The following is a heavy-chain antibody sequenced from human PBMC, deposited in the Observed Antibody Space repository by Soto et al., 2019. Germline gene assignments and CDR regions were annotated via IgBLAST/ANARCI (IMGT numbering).Heavy chain of an antibody. Sequence: SETLSLTCTVAGGSISSYDWSWIRQPPGKGLEWIGYIYYSGSTNYNPSLKSRVTISVDTSKNQFSLKLSSVTAADTAVYYCARSGDIVATIGNFDYWGQGTLVTSPQ. CDR3: ARSGDIVATIGNFDY. J-gene: IGHJ4*02. D-gene: IGHD5-12*01. CDR2: IYYSGST. CDR1: GGSISSYD. V-gene: IGHV4-59*08.